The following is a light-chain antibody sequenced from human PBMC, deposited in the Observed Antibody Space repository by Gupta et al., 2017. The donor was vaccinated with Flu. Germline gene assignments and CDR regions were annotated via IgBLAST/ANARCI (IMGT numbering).Light chain of an antibody. V-gene: IGKV1-5*03. J-gene: IGKJ1*01. CDR1: QSIGTW. CDR3: LRYNTYPRT. Sequence: DIQMTQSPSTLSASVGDRVTITCRASQSIGTWLAWYQQKPGKIPELLISETSSLQSGVPSRFTGSGSGTEFTLTINGLQPDDFATYYCLRYNTYPRTFGQGTKVEIK. CDR2: ETS.